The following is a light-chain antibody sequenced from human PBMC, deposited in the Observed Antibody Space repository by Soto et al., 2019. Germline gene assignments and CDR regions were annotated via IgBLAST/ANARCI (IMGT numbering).Light chain of an antibody. J-gene: IGKJ1*01. CDR3: QQCYNWPKWT. Sequence: EIVLTQSPDTLSLSPGQIATLSCRASQSVTYDQLAWYRQTPGQAPRLLIYGASNRATGIPARFSGSGSGTDFTLTISSLETEDFAVYYCQQCYNWPKWTFGQGTKVDIK. V-gene: IGKV3-11*01. CDR1: QSVTYD. CDR2: GAS.